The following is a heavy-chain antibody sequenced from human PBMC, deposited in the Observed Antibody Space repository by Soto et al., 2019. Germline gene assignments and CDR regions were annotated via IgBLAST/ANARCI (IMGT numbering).Heavy chain of an antibody. D-gene: IGHD5-12*01. CDR2: IFSSGST. J-gene: IGHJ4*02. CDR3: AREGSYSAYNFAHGIQLWSFDF. V-gene: IGHV4-4*07. CDR1: GGSINTFY. Sequence: SETLCLTCTVSGGSINTFYWSWVRQPAGKGLEWIGRIFSSGSTSFNPSLESRVAMSVDTSKNHFSLNLSSVTAADMAVYYCAREGSYSAYNFAHGIQLWSFDFWGQGALVIVSS.